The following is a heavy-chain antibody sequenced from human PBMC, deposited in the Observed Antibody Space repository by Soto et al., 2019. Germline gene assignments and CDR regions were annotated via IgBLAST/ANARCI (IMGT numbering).Heavy chain of an antibody. CDR3: AKDGDYRFSFGDYYYYYYMDV. D-gene: IGHD4-17*01. V-gene: IGHV3-9*01. CDR1: GFTFDDYA. CDR2: ISWNSGSI. Sequence: PGGSLSLSCAASGFTFDDYAMHWVRQAPGKGLEWVSGISWNSGSIGYADPVKGRFTISRDNAKNSLYLQMNSLRAEDTALYYCAKDGDYRFSFGDYYYYYYMDVWGKGTTVTVSS. J-gene: IGHJ6*03.